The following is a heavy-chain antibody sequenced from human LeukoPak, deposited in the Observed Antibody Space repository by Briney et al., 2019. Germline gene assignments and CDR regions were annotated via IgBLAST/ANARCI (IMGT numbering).Heavy chain of an antibody. V-gene: IGHV5-51*01. CDR3: ARLLSWGFTLPDIIDY. J-gene: IGHJ4*02. CDR2: IYPGDSDT. CDR1: GYSFTSYW. Sequence: GESLKISCKGSGYSFTSYWIGWVRQMPGKGLEWMGIIYPGDSDTRYSPSFQGQVTISADKSISTAYLQWSSLKASDTAMYYCARLLSWGFTLPDIIDYWGQGTLVTVSS. D-gene: IGHD2-21*01.